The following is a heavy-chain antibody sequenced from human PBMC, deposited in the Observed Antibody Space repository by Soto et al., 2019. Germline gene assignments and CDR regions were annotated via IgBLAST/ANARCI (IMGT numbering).Heavy chain of an antibody. CDR2: IYPGDSDT. Sequence: PGESLKISCKGSGYSFTSYWIGWVRQMPGKGLGWMGIIYPGDSDTRYSPSFQGQVTISADKSISTAYLQWSSLKASDTAMYYCARHLSPPTYYYGSGSYVSPYYYYYYGMDVWGQGTTVTVSS. D-gene: IGHD3-10*01. J-gene: IGHJ6*02. CDR3: ARHLSPPTYYYGSGSYVSPYYYYYYGMDV. V-gene: IGHV5-51*01. CDR1: GYSFTSYW.